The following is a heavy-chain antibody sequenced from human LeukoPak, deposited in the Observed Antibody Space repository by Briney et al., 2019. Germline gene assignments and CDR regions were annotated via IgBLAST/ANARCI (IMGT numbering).Heavy chain of an antibody. CDR3: ARGRGYSYGSGVDAFDI. V-gene: IGHV1-8*02. CDR2: MNTNSGNT. Sequence: ASPKLSCKASGGTFTSYAISWGRQATGHGLEWRGWMNTNSGNTGYAQKFQGRVTMTMNTSISTAYMELSSLRCEDTAVYYCARGRGYSYGSGVDAFDIWGQGTMVTVSS. J-gene: IGHJ3*02. CDR1: GGTFTSYA. D-gene: IGHD5-18*01.